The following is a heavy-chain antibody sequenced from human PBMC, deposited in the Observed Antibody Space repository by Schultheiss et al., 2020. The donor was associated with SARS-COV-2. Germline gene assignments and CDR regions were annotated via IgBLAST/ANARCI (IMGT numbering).Heavy chain of an antibody. J-gene: IGHJ1*01. CDR2: INPNSGGT. V-gene: IGHV1-2*02. CDR1: GYTFTGYY. Sequence: ASVKVSCKASGYTFTGYYMHWVRQAPGQGLEWMGWINPNSGGTNYAQKFQGRVTMTRDTSTSTVYMELSSLRSEDTAVYYCARVGDYDSSGRLREYFQHWGQGTLVTVSS. CDR3: ARVGDYDSSGRLREYFQH. D-gene: IGHD3-22*01.